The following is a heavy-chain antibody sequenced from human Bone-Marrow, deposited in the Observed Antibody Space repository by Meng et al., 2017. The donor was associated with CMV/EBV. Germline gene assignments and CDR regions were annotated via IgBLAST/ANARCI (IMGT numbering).Heavy chain of an antibody. Sequence: ASVKVSCKASGYTFTSYYMHWVRQAPGQGLEWMGIINPSGGSTSYAQKFQGRVTMTRDTSTSTVYMELSSLRSEDTAVYYCARVRAIAARSTNEAFDIWGQGPTVTVSS. J-gene: IGHJ3*02. D-gene: IGHD6-6*01. V-gene: IGHV1-46*01. CDR1: GYTFTSYY. CDR3: ARVRAIAARSTNEAFDI. CDR2: INPSGGST.